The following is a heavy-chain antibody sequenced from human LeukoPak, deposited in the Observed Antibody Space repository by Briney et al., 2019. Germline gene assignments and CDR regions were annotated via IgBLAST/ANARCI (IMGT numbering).Heavy chain of an antibody. CDR1: GFTFSSYW. CDR2: INSDGSST. CDR3: ARSGVTVAATPWD. J-gene: IGHJ4*02. D-gene: IGHD6-19*01. Sequence: GGSLRLSCAASGFTFSSYWMHWVRQAPGKGLVWVSRINSDGSSTNYADSVKGRFTISRDNAKNSLYLQMNSLGAGDTAVYFCARSGVTVAATPWDWGQGSPVTVCS. V-gene: IGHV3-74*01.